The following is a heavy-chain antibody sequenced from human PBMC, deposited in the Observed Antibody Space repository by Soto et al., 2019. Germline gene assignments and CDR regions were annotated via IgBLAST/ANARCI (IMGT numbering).Heavy chain of an antibody. Sequence: SETLSLTCTVSGGSISGYYWSWIRLPAGKGLEWVGRIYTTGTTDYNPSLESRVTMSVDTSRNQFSLRATSLTAADTAVYYCARSGNGTATIFDSWGQGTLVTVSS. J-gene: IGHJ4*02. CDR3: ARSGNGTATIFDS. CDR1: GGSISGYY. V-gene: IGHV4-4*07. D-gene: IGHD5-12*01. CDR2: IYTTGTT.